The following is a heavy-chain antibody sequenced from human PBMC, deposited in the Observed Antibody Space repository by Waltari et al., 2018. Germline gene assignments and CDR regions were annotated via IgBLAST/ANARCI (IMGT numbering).Heavy chain of an antibody. V-gene: IGHV4-34*02. CDR3: ARPTYGGYNY. CDR2: MNHDADS. Sequence: QVQIQQWGAGLLKPSETLSLTCAVYGGSFRGYYWSWMRQSPGKGMEWSGEMNHDADSNYNPSLESRVTISVDTSKNQLSLNLTSVTAADTAVYYCARPTYGGYNYWGQGTLVTVSS. CDR1: GGSFRGYY. D-gene: IGHD5-12*01. J-gene: IGHJ4*02.